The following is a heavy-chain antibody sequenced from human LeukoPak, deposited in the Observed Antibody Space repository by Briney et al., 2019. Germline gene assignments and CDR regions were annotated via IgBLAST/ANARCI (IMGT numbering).Heavy chain of an antibody. CDR1: GFTFNNYA. D-gene: IGHD5-18*01. CDR3: AKGQGYNYGDSIDY. Sequence: GGSLRLSCAASGFTFNNYAMTWVRQAPGKGLEWVSVINGGSGNSYYADSVKGRFTVSRDNSKNTLYLQMNSLRDEDTALYYCAKGQGYNYGDSIDYWGQGTLVTVSS. J-gene: IGHJ4*02. CDR2: INGGSGNS. V-gene: IGHV3-23*01.